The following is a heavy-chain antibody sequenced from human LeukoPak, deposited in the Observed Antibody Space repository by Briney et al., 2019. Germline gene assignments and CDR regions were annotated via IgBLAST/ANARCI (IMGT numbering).Heavy chain of an antibody. CDR1: GYTFSSYA. V-gene: IGHV1-18*01. J-gene: IGHJ4*02. D-gene: IGHD2-15*01. CDR3: ARASGGGSLDY. CDR2: ISSYSGNT. Sequence: ASVKVSCKASGYTFSSYAITWVRQAPGQGLEWMGWISSYSGNTNYAQKFQGRVTMTTDTPTSTAYMELRSLRSDDTAVYYCARASGGGSLDYWGQGTLVTVSS.